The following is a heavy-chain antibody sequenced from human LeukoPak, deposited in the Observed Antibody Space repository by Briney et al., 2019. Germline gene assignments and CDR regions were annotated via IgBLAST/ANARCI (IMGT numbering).Heavy chain of an antibody. V-gene: IGHV1-69*13. J-gene: IGHJ6*03. CDR3: ARVLGYCTNGVCYSGSDYYYYYMDV. CDR1: GGTFSSYA. D-gene: IGHD2-8*01. Sequence: ASVKVSCKASGGTFSSYAISWVRQAPGQGLEWMGGIIPIFGTANYAQKFQGRVTITADESTSTAYMELSSLRSEDTAVYYCARVLGYCTNGVCYSGSDYYYYYMDVWGKGTTVTVSS. CDR2: IIPIFGTA.